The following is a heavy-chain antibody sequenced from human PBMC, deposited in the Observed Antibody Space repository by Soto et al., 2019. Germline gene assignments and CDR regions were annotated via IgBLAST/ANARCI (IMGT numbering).Heavy chain of an antibody. D-gene: IGHD4-4*01. CDR3: ASDPDYGNDGTPDY. J-gene: IGHJ4*02. CDR2: ISYDGSNK. Sequence: QVQLVESGGGVVQPGRSLRLSCAASGFTFSSYAMHWVRQAPGKGLEWVAVISYDGSNKYYADSVKGRFTISRDNSKNRLYPKMNSLIAEDTAVYYCASDPDYGNDGTPDYWGQGTLVTVSS. CDR1: GFTFSSYA. V-gene: IGHV3-30*14.